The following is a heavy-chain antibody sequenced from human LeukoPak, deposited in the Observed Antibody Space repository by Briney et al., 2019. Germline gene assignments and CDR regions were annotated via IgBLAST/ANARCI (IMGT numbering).Heavy chain of an antibody. V-gene: IGHV1-2*02. Sequence: ASVKVSCKASGYTFTGYYMHWVRQAPGQGLEWLGWINPNSGGTNYAQKSQGRVTITSDTSISTAYMELSRLRSDDPAVYYCASAQRPPLPTLDDAFDIWGQGPMVTVSS. CDR2: INPNSGGT. CDR3: ASAQRPPLPTLDDAFDI. D-gene: IGHD1-1*01. CDR1: GYTFTGYY. J-gene: IGHJ3*02.